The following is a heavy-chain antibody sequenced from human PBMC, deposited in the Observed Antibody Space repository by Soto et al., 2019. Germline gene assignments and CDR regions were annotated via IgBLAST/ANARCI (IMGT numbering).Heavy chain of an antibody. J-gene: IGHJ5*02. V-gene: IGHV3-21*01. CDR2: IGPSSNAI. Sequence: GGSLRLSCAASGFTFSSYAMHWVRQAPGKGLEWVSSIGPSSNAIYYPDSVKGRFTVSRDNAKNSLYLQMNSLRAEDTAVYYCVRIRGSSYQSGWFDPWGLGTLVTVSS. CDR3: VRIRGSSYQSGWFDP. D-gene: IGHD6-13*01. CDR1: GFTFSSYA.